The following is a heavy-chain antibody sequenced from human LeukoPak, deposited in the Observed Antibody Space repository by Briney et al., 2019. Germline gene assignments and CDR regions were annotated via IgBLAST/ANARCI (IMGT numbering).Heavy chain of an antibody. CDR3: ARGAVRWLQPGPIDY. CDR2: IYTSGST. J-gene: IGHJ4*02. V-gene: IGHV4-61*02. D-gene: IGHD5-24*01. Sequence: PSETLSLTCTVSGGSISSGSYYWSWIRQPAGKGLEWIGRIYTSGSTNYNPSLKSRVTISVDTSKNQFSLKLSSVTAADTAVYYCARGAVRWLQPGPIDYWGQGTLVTVSS. CDR1: GGSISSGSYY.